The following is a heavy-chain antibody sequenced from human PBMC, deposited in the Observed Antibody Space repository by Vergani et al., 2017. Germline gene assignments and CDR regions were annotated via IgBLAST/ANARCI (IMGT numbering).Heavy chain of an antibody. CDR2: IRYDGSNK. Sequence: VQLVESGGGLVQPGGSLRLSCAASGFTVSSNYMSWVRQAPGKGLEWVAFIRYDGSNKYYADSVKGRFTISRDNSKNTLYLQMNSLRAEDTAVYYCAKGRGYSYGWDYWGQGTLVTVSS. CDR1: GFTVSSNY. CDR3: AKGRGYSYGWDY. D-gene: IGHD5-18*01. J-gene: IGHJ4*02. V-gene: IGHV3-30*02.